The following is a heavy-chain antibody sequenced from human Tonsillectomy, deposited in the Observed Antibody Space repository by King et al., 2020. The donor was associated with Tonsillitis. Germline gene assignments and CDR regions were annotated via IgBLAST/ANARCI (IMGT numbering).Heavy chain of an antibody. CDR3: ARAYYDRSSHFDY. CDR1: GVTFSSYW. V-gene: IGHV3-7*03. D-gene: IGHD3-22*01. J-gene: IGHJ4*02. Sequence: VQLVESGGGLVQPGGSLRLSCAATGVTFSSYWMTWVRQAPGKGLEWVANIKQDGSEKYYVDSVRGRFTISRDNAKSSLYLQMNSLRAEDTAVYYCARAYYDRSSHFDYWGQGTLVTVSS. CDR2: IKQDGSEK.